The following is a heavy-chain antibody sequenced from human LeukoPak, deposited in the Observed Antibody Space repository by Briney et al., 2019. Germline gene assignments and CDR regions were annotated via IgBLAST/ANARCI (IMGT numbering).Heavy chain of an antibody. CDR2: ISYDGSNK. CDR1: GFTFSSYA. V-gene: IGHV3-30-3*01. D-gene: IGHD4-17*01. Sequence: GGSLRLSCAASGFTFSSYAMHWVRQAPGKGLEWVAVISYDGSNKYYADSVKGRFTISRDNSKNTLYLQMDSLRAEDTAVYYCATTVMRGYYFDYWGQGTLVTVSS. J-gene: IGHJ4*02. CDR3: ATTVMRGYYFDY.